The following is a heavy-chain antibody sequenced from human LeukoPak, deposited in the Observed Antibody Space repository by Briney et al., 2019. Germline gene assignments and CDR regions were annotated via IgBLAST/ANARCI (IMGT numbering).Heavy chain of an antibody. CDR2: ISYDGSNE. V-gene: IGHV3-30*03. CDR1: GFTFSTYG. D-gene: IGHD3-3*01. CDR3: ASELLVYDFWSGYDTTRAMDV. J-gene: IGHJ6*02. Sequence: PGGSLRLSCAASGFTFSTYGMHWVRQAPGKGLEWVAVISYDGSNEYYADSVKGRFTISRDNSKNTLYLQMSSLRAEDTAVYYCASELLVYDFWSGYDTTRAMDVWGQGTTVTVSS.